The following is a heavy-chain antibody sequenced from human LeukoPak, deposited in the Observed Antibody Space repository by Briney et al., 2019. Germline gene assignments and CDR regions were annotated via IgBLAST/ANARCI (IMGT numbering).Heavy chain of an antibody. CDR2: ISGSGGGT. J-gene: IGHJ4*02. V-gene: IGHV3-23*01. CDR1: GFTFSTYG. D-gene: IGHD6-13*01. Sequence: AGGSLRLSCAASGFTFSTYGMSWVRQAPGKGLEWVSAISGSGGGTYFADSVKGRFTISRDNSKNTLFLQMDSLRADDTAVYYCAKHSSSWHYFDYWGQGTLVTVSS. CDR3: AKHSSSWHYFDY.